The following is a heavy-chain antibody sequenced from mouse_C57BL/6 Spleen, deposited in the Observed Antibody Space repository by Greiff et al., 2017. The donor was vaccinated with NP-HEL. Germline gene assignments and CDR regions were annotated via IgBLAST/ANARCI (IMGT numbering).Heavy chain of an antibody. Sequence: VQLQQPGAELVRPGTSVKLSCKASGYTFTSYWMHWVKQRPGQGLEWIGVIDPSDSSTNYNQKFKGKVTLTVDTSSSTAYMQLSSLTSEDSAVYYCASNWDERYFDVWGTGTTGTVSS. J-gene: IGHJ1*03. D-gene: IGHD4-1*01. CDR2: IDPSDSST. CDR1: GYTFTSYW. V-gene: IGHV1-59*01. CDR3: ASNWDERYFDV.